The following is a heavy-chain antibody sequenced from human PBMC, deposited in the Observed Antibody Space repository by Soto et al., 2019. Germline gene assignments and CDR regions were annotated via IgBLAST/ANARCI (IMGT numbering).Heavy chain of an antibody. V-gene: IGHV3-7*05. D-gene: IGHD2-2*01. CDR2: IKEDGSEK. J-gene: IGHJ6*02. CDR3: ARGTPYCTTTSCSPSYYYGIDV. CDR1: GFSLSNYW. Sequence: EVQLVGSGGGLVQPGGSLTLSCGASGFSLSNYWMKWVRQAPGKGLEWVANIKEDGSEKYYVDSVKGRFTISRDNAKNAVYQQMNSLRAEDTAMYYCARGTPYCTTTSCSPSYYYGIDVWGQGTTVTVSS.